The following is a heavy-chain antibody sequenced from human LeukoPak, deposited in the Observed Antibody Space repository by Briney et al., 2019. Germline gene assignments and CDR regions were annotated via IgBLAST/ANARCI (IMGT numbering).Heavy chain of an antibody. J-gene: IGHJ5*02. D-gene: IGHD2-2*01. V-gene: IGHV4-34*01. CDR1: GGSFSGYY. CDR2: INHSGST. CDR3: ANGKYQLLSSWFDP. Sequence: SETLSLTCAVYGGSFSGYYWSXXRQPPGKGLEWXGEINHSGSTNYNPSLKSRVTISVDTSKNQFSLKLSPVTAADTAVYYCANGKYQLLSSWFDPWGQGTLVTVSS.